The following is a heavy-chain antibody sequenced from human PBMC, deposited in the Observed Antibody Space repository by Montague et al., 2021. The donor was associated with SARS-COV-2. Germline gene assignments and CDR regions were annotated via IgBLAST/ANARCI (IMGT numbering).Heavy chain of an antibody. CDR3: ASQVPDFWSGIDY. V-gene: IGHV4-59*01. D-gene: IGHD3-3*01. J-gene: IGHJ4*02. Sequence: SETRSLTCTVSGGSISSYYWSWIRQPPGKGLEWIGYIYYSGSTNYNPSLKSRVTISVDTSKNQFSLKLNSVTAADTAVYYCASQVPDFWSGIDYWGQGTLVTVSS. CDR1: GGSISSYY. CDR2: IYYSGST.